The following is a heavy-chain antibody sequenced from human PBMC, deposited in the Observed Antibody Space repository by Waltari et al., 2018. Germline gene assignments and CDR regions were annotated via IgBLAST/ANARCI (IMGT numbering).Heavy chain of an antibody. CDR3: ARGRNSAFDY. D-gene: IGHD1-26*01. Sequence: QVQLQQSGPGLVKPSQTLSLTCAISGDSLSSDGVAWNWIRQSPSRGLEWLGRTYYRSKWSNDYAVFVKSRISINPDTSKNQFSLQLTSPTPEDTAVYYCARGRNSAFDYWDQGTLVTVSS. CDR1: GDSLSSDGVA. J-gene: IGHJ4*02. CDR2: TYYRSKWSN. V-gene: IGHV6-1*01.